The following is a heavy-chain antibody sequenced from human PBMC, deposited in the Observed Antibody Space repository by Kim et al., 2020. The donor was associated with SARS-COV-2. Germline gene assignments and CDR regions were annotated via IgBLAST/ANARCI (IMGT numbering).Heavy chain of an antibody. Sequence: QKLQGRVTMTRDTSTSAVYMELSSLGSEDTAVYYCARCGWPDYSYYGMDVWGQGTTVTVSS. D-gene: IGHD6-19*01. V-gene: IGHV1-46*01. J-gene: IGHJ6*02. CDR3: ARCGWPDYSYYGMDV.